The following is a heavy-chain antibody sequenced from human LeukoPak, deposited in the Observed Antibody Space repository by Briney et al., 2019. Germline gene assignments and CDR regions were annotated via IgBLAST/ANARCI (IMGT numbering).Heavy chain of an antibody. Sequence: GESLEISWKASGFSIKNYWIGLGRQMPGKGLEWMGIIYPGDSDTRYSPSFQGQVTISADKSISTAYLQWSSLKASDTAMYYCARSWVAGYGSVLVCWGEGSLVTVSS. CDR2: IYPGDSDT. J-gene: IGHJ4*02. V-gene: IGHV5-51*01. CDR3: ARSWVAGYGSVLVC. CDR1: GFSIKNYW. D-gene: IGHD6-19*01.